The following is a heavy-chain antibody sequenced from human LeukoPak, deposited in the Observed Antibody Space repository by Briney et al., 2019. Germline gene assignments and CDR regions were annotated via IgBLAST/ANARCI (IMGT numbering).Heavy chain of an antibody. D-gene: IGHD3-3*01. J-gene: IGHJ4*02. V-gene: IGHV3-7*01. CDR1: GITFSSFW. CDR2: IKEDESEQ. Sequence: GGSLRLSCAASGITFSSFWMSWVRQAPGKGLEWVASIKEDESEQNYVDSVKGRFTISRDNAKNSLYLQMNSLRAEDTAVYYCARDFFGVVITEIYFDYWGQGTLVTVSS. CDR3: ARDFFGVVITEIYFDY.